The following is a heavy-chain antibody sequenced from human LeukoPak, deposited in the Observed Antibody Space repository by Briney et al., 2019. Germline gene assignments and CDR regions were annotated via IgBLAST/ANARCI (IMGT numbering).Heavy chain of an antibody. CDR2: ISSSSSYI. J-gene: IGHJ4*02. CDR3: ARDGYSGYDTFDY. Sequence: GGSLRLSCAASGFTFSSYSMNWVRQAPGKGLEWVSSISSSSSYIYYADSVKGRFTISRDNAKNSLYLQMNSPRAEDTAVYYCARDGYSGYDTFDYWGQGALVTVSS. CDR1: GFTFSSYS. V-gene: IGHV3-21*01. D-gene: IGHD5-12*01.